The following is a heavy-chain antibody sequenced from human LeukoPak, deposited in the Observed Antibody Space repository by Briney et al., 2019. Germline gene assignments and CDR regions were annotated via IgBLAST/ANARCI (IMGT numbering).Heavy chain of an antibody. J-gene: IGHJ5*02. CDR1: GLTFSHYS. Sequence: GGSLRLSCVASGLTFSHYSMNWVRQAPGKGLEWVSSISSSSSYIYYADSVKGRFTISRDNAKNSLYLQMNSLRAEDTAVYYCARGPPLDPWGQGTLVTVSS. CDR3: ARGPPLDP. V-gene: IGHV3-21*01. CDR2: ISSSSSYI.